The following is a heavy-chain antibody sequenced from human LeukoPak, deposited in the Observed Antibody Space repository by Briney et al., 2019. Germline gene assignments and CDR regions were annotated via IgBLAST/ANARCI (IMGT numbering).Heavy chain of an antibody. J-gene: IGHJ6*03. CDR2: INPSGGST. V-gene: IGHV1-46*01. Sequence: ASVKVSCKASGYTFTSYYMHWVRQAPGQGLEWMGIINPSGGSTSYAQKFQGRVTMTRDMSTSIVYMELSSLRSEDTAVYYCARDHGSGSPSYYYYYYMDVWGKGTTVTVSS. CDR1: GYTFTSYY. D-gene: IGHD3-10*01. CDR3: ARDHGSGSPSYYYYYYMDV.